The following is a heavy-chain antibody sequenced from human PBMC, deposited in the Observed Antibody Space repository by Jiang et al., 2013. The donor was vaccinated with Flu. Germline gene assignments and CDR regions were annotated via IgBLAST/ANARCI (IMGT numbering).Heavy chain of an antibody. J-gene: IGHJ4*02. CDR2: ISGSGGST. Sequence: VQLLESGGGLVKPGGSLRLSCAASGFTFSSYAMSWVRQAPGKGLEWVSAISGSGGSTYYADSVKGRFTISRDNSKNTLYLQMNSLRAEDTAVYYCAKVPHYDILTGYFPGFDYWGQGTLVTVSS. D-gene: IGHD3-9*01. CDR1: GFTFSSYA. CDR3: AKVPHYDILTGYFPGFDY. V-gene: IGHV3-23*01.